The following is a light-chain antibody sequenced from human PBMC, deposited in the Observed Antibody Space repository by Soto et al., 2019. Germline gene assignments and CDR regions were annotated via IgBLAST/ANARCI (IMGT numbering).Light chain of an antibody. CDR1: QSVSSN. V-gene: IGKV3-15*01. CDR3: QQYNNWPET. J-gene: IGKJ1*01. Sequence: EIVMTQSPATLSVSPGERATLSCRASQSVSSNLAWYQQKVGQAPKLLIYDASTRATGIPARFSGIGSGTEFTLTISSLQSEDFEVYYCQQYNNWPETFGQGTKVEIK. CDR2: DAS.